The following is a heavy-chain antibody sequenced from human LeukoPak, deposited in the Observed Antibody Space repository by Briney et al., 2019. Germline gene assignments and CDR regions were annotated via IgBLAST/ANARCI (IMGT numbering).Heavy chain of an antibody. V-gene: IGHV3-30*18. Sequence: PGGSLRLSCAASGFTFSSYGMHWVRQAPGKGLEWVAVISYDGSNKYYADSVKGRFTISRDNSKNTLYLQMNSLRAEDTAVYYCAKDGWGVATTRLASGMDVWGQGTTVTVSS. CDR2: ISYDGSNK. J-gene: IGHJ6*02. CDR3: AKDGWGVATTRLASGMDV. D-gene: IGHD5-12*01. CDR1: GFTFSSYG.